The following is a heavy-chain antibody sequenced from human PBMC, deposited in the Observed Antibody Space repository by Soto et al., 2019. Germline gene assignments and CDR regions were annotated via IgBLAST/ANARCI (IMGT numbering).Heavy chain of an antibody. CDR3: ARHSPDSSWYLDY. V-gene: IGHV4-59*08. CDR1: GGSISSYY. J-gene: IGHJ4*02. D-gene: IGHD6-13*01. Sequence: PSETLSLTCTVSGGSISSYYWSWIRQSPGKGLEWIGYIYYSGSTNYNPSLKSRVTISVDTSKNQFSLKLSSVTAADTAVYYCARHSPDSSWYLDYWGKGTLVTVS. CDR2: IYYSGST.